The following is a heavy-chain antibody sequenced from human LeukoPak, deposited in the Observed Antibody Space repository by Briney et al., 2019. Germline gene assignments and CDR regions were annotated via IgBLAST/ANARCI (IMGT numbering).Heavy chain of an antibody. CDR1: GFTFGTYA. Sequence: GGSLRLSCAASGFTFGTYAMTWVRQAPGKGLEWVSSISGNGGNTDYADSVKGRFTISRDNSKNTLFLQLNSLRADDTAVYYCAKSLRMATVTTAGWGDVFDIWGQGTMVTVSS. D-gene: IGHD4-17*01. CDR2: ISGNGGNT. V-gene: IGHV3-23*01. J-gene: IGHJ3*02. CDR3: AKSLRMATVTTAGWGDVFDI.